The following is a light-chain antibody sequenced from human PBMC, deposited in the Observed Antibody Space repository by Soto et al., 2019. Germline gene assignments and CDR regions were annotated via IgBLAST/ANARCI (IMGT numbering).Light chain of an antibody. V-gene: IGKV2-24*01. Sequence: DIVLTQTPLYSPVTLGQPASISCRSSQSLVYSDGNTYLRWLQQRPGQPPRLLIYQVSNRFSGVPGRFSGSWAGTDFTLNISRVAAEYVGVYYYVQFSTFPRTFGQGTKVEIK. J-gene: IGKJ1*01. CDR1: QSLVYSDGNTY. CDR2: QVS. CDR3: VQFSTFPRT.